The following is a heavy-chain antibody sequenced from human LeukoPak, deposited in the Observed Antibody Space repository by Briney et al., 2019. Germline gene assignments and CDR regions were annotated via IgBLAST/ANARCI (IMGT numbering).Heavy chain of an antibody. CDR2: INHSGST. CDR1: GGSFSGYY. Sequence: PSETLSLTRAVYGGSFSGYYWSWIRQPPGKGLEWIGEINHSGSTNYNPSLKSRVTISVDTSKNQFSLKLSSVTAADTAVYYCARGSRITMVRGVISSSYFDYWGQGTLVTVSS. V-gene: IGHV4-34*01. CDR3: ARGSRITMVRGVISSSYFDY. J-gene: IGHJ4*02. D-gene: IGHD3-10*01.